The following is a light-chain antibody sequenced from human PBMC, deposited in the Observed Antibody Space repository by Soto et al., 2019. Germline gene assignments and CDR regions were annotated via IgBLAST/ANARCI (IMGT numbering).Light chain of an antibody. CDR2: EVT. CDR3: SSYGSSTLVV. CDR1: SSDVGGYNY. Sequence: QSALTQPASVSGSPGQSITISCTGTSSDVGGYNYVSWYQQHPGKAPKLMIYEVTNRPSGTSNRFSGSKSGNTASLTISGLQAEDEADYYCSSYGSSTLVVFGGGTKLTVL. J-gene: IGLJ2*01. V-gene: IGLV2-14*01.